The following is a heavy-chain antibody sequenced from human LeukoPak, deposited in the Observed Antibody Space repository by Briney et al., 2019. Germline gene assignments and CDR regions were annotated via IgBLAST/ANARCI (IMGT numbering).Heavy chain of an antibody. CDR1: GFTFSSYA. Sequence: GGSLRLSCAASGFTFSSYAMSWVRQAPGKGLEWVSAISGSGGSTYYAGSVKGRFTISRDNARNTLYLQMNSLRPEDTAIYYCASDRVFYGLDVWGQGTTVTVSS. D-gene: IGHD1-14*01. J-gene: IGHJ6*02. CDR3: ASDRVFYGLDV. V-gene: IGHV3-23*01. CDR2: ISGSGGST.